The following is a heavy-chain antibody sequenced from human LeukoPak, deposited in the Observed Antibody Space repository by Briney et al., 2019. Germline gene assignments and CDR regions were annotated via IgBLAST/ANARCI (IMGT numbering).Heavy chain of an antibody. CDR2: VNSDGSRT. Sequence: GGSLRLSCAASGFTFSRYSMHWVRQAPGKGLVWVSRVNSDGSRTTYADSVKGRFTISRDNANNTLYLQMNSLTAEGTAVYYCAREGSVTNDYWGQGSLVTVSS. D-gene: IGHD4-17*01. V-gene: IGHV3-74*03. J-gene: IGHJ4*02. CDR3: AREGSVTNDY. CDR1: GFTFSRYS.